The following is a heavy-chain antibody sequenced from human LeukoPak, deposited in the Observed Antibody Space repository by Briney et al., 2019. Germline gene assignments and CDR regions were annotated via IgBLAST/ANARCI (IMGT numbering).Heavy chain of an antibody. J-gene: IGHJ4*02. CDR1: GFTFSSYW. V-gene: IGHV3-7*01. D-gene: IGHD6-13*01. CDR3: ARSGGYSSSWYKY. CDR2: IKQDGSEK. Sequence: GGSLRLSCAASGFTFSSYWMSWVRQAPGKGLEWVANIKQDGSEKYYVDSVKGRFTISRDNAKNSLYLQMNSLRAEDTAVYYCARSGGYSSSWYKYWGQGTLVTVSS.